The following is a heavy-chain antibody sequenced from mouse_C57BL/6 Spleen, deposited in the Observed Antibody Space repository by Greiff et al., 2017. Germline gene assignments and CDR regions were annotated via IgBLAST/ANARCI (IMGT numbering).Heavy chain of an antibody. Sequence: EVMLVESEGGLVQPGSSMKLSCTASGFTFSDYYMAWVRQVPEKGLEWVANINYDGSSTYYLDSLKSRFIISRDNAKNILYLQMSSLKSEDTATYYCARAPGSSTGYFDVWGTGTTVTVSS. CDR3: ARAPGSSTGYFDV. CDR2: INYDGSST. V-gene: IGHV5-16*01. D-gene: IGHD1-1*01. CDR1: GFTFSDYY. J-gene: IGHJ1*03.